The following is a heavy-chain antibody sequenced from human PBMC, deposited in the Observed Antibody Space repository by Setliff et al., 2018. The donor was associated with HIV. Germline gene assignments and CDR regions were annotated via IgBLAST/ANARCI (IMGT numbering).Heavy chain of an antibody. V-gene: IGHV4-30-4*01. CDR3: ARARSDWYNVRPYYFDL. CDR2: FMYTDIHYVHYLN. D-gene: IGHD6-19*01. CDR1: GASFVGDNH. J-gene: IGHJ4*02. Sequence: KPSETLSLTCAVSGASFVGDNHWSWIRQTPERGLEWIAYFMYTDIHYVHYLNYRNPSLASRLSISVDKSKNQFSLTLSSVTAADTAVYYCARARSDWYNVRPYYFDLWGQGTPVTVSS.